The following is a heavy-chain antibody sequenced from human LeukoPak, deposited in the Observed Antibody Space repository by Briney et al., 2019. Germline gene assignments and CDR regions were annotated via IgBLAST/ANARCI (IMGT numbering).Heavy chain of an antibody. CDR3: ARYRPGGFDY. J-gene: IGHJ4*02. V-gene: IGHV1-2*02. CDR2: INPNSGGT. CDR1: GYTFTSYD. D-gene: IGHD1-14*01. Sequence: ASVKVSCKASGYTFTSYDINWVRQAPGQGLEWMGWINPNSGGTNYAQKFQGRVTMTRDTSISTAYMELSRLRSDDTAVYYCARYRPGGFDYWGQGTLVTVSS.